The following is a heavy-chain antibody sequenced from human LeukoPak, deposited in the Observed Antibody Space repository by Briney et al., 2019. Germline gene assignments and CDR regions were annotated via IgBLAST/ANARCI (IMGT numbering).Heavy chain of an antibody. CDR3: ARDVTHGSGNIGGWDAFDI. Sequence: QPGRSLRLSCAASGFTFNSYGMHWVRQAPGKGLEWVAVISYDGNDKFYRDSVKGRFTISRDNSKNTLYLQMNSLRAEDTAVYYCARDVTHGSGNIGGWDAFDIWGQGTMVTVSS. D-gene: IGHD3-10*01. J-gene: IGHJ3*02. CDR2: ISYDGNDK. V-gene: IGHV3-30*03. CDR1: GFTFNSYG.